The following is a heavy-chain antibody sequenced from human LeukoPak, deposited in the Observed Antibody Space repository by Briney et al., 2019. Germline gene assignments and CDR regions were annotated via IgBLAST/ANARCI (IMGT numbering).Heavy chain of an antibody. D-gene: IGHD2-15*01. CDR3: AKKFLGYRSGGSCYPVIY. CDR1: GFTFSSYA. J-gene: IGHJ4*02. Sequence: PGGSLRRSCAASGFTFSSYAMSWVRQAPGKGLEWVSAISGSGGSTYYADSVKGRFTISRDNSKNTLYLQMNSLRAEDTAVYYCAKKFLGYRSGGSCYPVIYWGQGTLVTVSS. V-gene: IGHV3-23*01. CDR2: ISGSGGST.